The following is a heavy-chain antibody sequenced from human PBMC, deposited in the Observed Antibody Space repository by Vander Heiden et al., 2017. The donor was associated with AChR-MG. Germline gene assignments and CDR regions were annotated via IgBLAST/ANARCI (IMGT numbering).Heavy chain of an antibody. V-gene: IGHV3-23*01. CDR2: IGPRYDDT. J-gene: IGHJ3*01. D-gene: IGHD3-9*01. CDR1: RFPFNPYS. Sequence: EVQLLESGGGLVQPGGSLRLSCAAPRFPFNPYSIPWARQGPGKGLEWVSSIGPRYDDTHYADSVRGRFTISRDQSTLYLQMNGLRAEDTAMYYCAKYILTSYPAGRALDVWGQGTMVTVSS. CDR3: AKYILTSYPAGRALDV.